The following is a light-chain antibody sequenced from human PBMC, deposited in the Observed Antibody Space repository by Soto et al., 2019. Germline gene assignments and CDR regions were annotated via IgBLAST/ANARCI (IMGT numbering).Light chain of an antibody. Sequence: QSALTQPASMSGSPGQSITISCTGTSSDVGGYNHVSWYQQHPGKAPKLMIYGVSNRPAVISNRFSGSKSGNTASLTISGLQAEDEADYYCNSYTSSSALYVFGTGTKLTVL. V-gene: IGLV2-14*01. J-gene: IGLJ1*01. CDR2: GVS. CDR1: SSDVGGYNH. CDR3: NSYTSSSALYV.